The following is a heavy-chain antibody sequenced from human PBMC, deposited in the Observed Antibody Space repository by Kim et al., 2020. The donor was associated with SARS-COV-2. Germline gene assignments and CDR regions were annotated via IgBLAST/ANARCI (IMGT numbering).Heavy chain of an antibody. CDR3: VKVIAVAGSRGYFDF. CDR2: ISSNGGST. CDR1: GFTFSSYA. Sequence: GGYLRLSCSASGFTFSSYAMHWVRQAPGKRLEYVSAISSNGGSTYYADSVKGRFTISRDNSKNTLYLQMGSLRAEDTAVYYCVKVIAVAGSRGYFDFWGQGPLVTVSS. D-gene: IGHD6-19*01. V-gene: IGHV3-64D*09. J-gene: IGHJ4*02.